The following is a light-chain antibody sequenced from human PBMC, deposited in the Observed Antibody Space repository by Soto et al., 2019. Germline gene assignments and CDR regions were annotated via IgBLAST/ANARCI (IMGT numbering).Light chain of an antibody. V-gene: IGKV1-39*01. J-gene: IGKJ2*01. CDR2: AAS. CDR3: QQSSAVPYT. Sequence: DVQMTQSPSSLFASIGDRVTLTCRSSRDISQYLNWYQQRQGKAPTVLIYAASVLQYGVPSRFSGAGYGTDFSLTISSLQREDSATYFCQQSSAVPYTFGRGTKL. CDR1: RDISQY.